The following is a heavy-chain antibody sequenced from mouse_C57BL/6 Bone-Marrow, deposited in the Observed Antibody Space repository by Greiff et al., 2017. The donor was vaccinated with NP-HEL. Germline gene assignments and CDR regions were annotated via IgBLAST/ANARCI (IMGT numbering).Heavy chain of an antibody. J-gene: IGHJ4*01. CDR2: IDPNSGGT. Sequence: QVQLQQPGAELVKPGASVTLSCKASGYTFTSYWMHWVKQRPGRGLEWIGRIDPNSGGTKYNEKFKSKATLTVDKPSSKAYMQLSSLTSEDTADYYCASQNCYAMDYWGQGTSVTVSS. D-gene: IGHD4-1*01. CDR3: ASQNCYAMDY. V-gene: IGHV1-72*01. CDR1: GYTFTSYW.